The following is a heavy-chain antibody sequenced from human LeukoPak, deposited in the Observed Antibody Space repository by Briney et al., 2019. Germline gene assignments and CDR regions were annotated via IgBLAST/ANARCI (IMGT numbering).Heavy chain of an antibody. CDR1: GFNFAQSS. J-gene: IGHJ5*02. V-gene: IGHV3-30*04. CDR2: ISLDETHQ. Sequence: PGRSLRLSCAASGFNFAQSSMHWVRQAPGKGLEWLAVISLDETHQNYAESVKGRFTISRDNSKNTLDLQMNSLRGDDTAVYYCARRKLTFLATWGQGTLVAVSS. D-gene: IGHD2-21*01. CDR3: ARRKLTFLAT.